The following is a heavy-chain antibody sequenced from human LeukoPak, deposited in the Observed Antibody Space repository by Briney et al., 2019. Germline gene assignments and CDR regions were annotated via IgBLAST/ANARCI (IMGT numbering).Heavy chain of an antibody. CDR1: GYTFTSYD. CDR3: ARKVPAARRGRWLDP. V-gene: IGHV1-8*03. D-gene: IGHD2-2*01. Sequence: ASVKVSCKASGYTFTSYDINWVRQATGQGREWMGWMNPNSGNTGYAQKFQGRVTITRNTSISTAYMELSSLRSEDTAVYYCARKVPAARRGRWLDPWGQGTLVTVFS. CDR2: MNPNSGNT. J-gene: IGHJ5*02.